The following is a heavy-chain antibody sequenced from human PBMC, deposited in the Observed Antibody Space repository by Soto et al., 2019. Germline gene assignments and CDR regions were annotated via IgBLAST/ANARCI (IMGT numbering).Heavy chain of an antibody. CDR2: ISGSGDLT. CDR3: SIPLYSAFYFDS. J-gene: IGHJ4*02. CDR1: GFPLSTYA. Sequence: QPGGTLRLSCAASGFPLSTYAMTWVRQAPGKGLEWVSSISGSGDLTFYADSVRGRFSISRDNSKNSLYLYMTGLRAEDTAVYHCSIPLYSAFYFDSWRQPIMVTLSS. D-gene: IGHD3-3*01. V-gene: IGHV3-23*01.